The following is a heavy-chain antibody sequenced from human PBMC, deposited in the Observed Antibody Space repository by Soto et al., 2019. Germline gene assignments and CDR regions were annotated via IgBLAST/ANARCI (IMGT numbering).Heavy chain of an antibody. CDR2: ISAYNGNT. D-gene: IGHD3-22*01. CDR3: ARVKGSGYHIWLDP. J-gene: IGHJ5*02. CDR1: GYTFTSYG. V-gene: IGHV1-18*01. Sequence: ASVRVSCKASGYTFTSYGISCVRQAPGQGLEWMGWISAYNGNTNYAQKLQGRVTMTTDTSTSTAYMELRSLRSDDTAVYYCARVKGSGYHIWLDPWGQGSLVTVYS.